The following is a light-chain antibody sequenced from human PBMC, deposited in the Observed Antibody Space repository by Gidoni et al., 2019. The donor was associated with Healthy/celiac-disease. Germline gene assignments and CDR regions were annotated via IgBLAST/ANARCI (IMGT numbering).Light chain of an antibody. V-gene: IGLV6-57*02. J-gene: IGLJ2*01. CDR3: QSYDSSNVV. CDR2: EDN. CDR1: SGSIASNY. Sequence: FMLPPPHSVSASPGKTVTISCTGSSGSIASNYVQWYQQRPGSAPTTVIYEDNQRPSGVPDRFSGSIDSSSNSASLTISGPKTEDEADYYCQSYDSSNVVFGGGAKLTVL.